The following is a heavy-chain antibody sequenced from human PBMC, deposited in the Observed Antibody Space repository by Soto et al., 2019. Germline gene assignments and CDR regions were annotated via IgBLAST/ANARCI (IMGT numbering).Heavy chain of an antibody. CDR1: GYTFTGYY. J-gene: IGHJ4*02. D-gene: IGHD3-10*01. V-gene: IGHV1-2*02. CDR2: ISPNSGNT. Sequence: ASVKVSCKASGYTFTGYYMHWVRQAPGQGLEWMGWISPNSGNTNYAQKLQGRVTMTRDTSTSTAYMELRSLRSDDTAVYYCAHMVRGVYYFDYWGQGTLVTVSS. CDR3: AHMVRGVYYFDY.